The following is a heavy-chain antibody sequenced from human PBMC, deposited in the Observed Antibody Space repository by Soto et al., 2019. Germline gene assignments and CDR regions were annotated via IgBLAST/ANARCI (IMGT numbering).Heavy chain of an antibody. J-gene: IGHJ4*02. CDR3: ARDAYYYGSGSYYSDLFDY. CDR2: INSDGSST. V-gene: IGHV3-74*01. CDR1: GFTFSSYW. D-gene: IGHD3-10*01. Sequence: GGSLRLSCAASGFTFSSYWMHWVRQAPGKGLVWVSRINSDGSSTSYADSVKGRFTISRDNAKNTLYLQMNSLRAEDTAVYYCARDAYYYGSGSYYSDLFDYWGQGTLVTVSS.